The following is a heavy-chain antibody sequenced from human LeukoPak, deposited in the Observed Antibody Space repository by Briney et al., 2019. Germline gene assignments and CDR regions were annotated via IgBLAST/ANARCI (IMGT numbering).Heavy chain of an antibody. J-gene: IGHJ4*02. D-gene: IGHD3-9*01. CDR1: GFAFSGYN. V-gene: IGHV3-21*01. CDR2: ITASSIYI. CDR3: ARVLRDYYFDQ. Sequence: GGSLRLSCAASGFAFSGYNMNWVRQAPGKGLEWVSSITASSIYIYYADSVKGRFTISRDNAKNSLYLEMNSLRAEDTAVYYWARVLRDYYFDQWGQGTLVTVSS.